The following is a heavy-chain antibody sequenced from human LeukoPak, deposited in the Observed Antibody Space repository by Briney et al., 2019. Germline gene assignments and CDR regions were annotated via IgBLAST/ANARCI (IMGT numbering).Heavy chain of an antibody. CDR3: ARDIVGAMVNDAFDI. V-gene: IGHV3-7*01. D-gene: IGHD1-26*01. CDR1: GFTFSSYW. Sequence: GGSLRLSCAASGFTFSSYWMSWVRQAPGKGLEWVANIKQDGSEKYYVDSVKGRFTISRDNAKNSLYLQMNSLRAEDTAVYYCARDIVGAMVNDAFDIRGQGTMVTVSS. J-gene: IGHJ3*02. CDR2: IKQDGSEK.